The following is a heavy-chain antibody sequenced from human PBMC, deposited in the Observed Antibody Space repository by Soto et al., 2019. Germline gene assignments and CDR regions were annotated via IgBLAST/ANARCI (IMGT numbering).Heavy chain of an antibody. Sequence: GASVKVSCKASGYTFTSYYMHWVRQAPGQGLEWMGIINPSSGSTIYAQRFQGRVTMTRDTSTSTVYMELSSLRSEDTSVYYCVRDSRYNWNDEKSCAFDFWGRGTMVTVSS. CDR1: GYTFTSYY. V-gene: IGHV1-46*03. J-gene: IGHJ3*01. CDR2: INPSSGST. CDR3: VRDSRYNWNDEKSCAFDF. D-gene: IGHD1-20*01.